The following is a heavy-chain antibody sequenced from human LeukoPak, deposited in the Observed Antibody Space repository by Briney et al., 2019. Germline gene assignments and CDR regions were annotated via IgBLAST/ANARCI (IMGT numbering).Heavy chain of an antibody. CDR2: INDNGGTT. J-gene: IGHJ4*02. D-gene: IGHD3-3*01. CDR1: GFTFSYYA. V-gene: IGHV3-64D*09. Sequence: GWSLRLSCSASGFTFSYYAMHWVRQAPGKGLEYVSGINDNGGTTHYGDSVKGRFTISRDDSKNTLYLQMSSLRGEDTALYYCVKDLRGNYTFDYWGQGTLVTVSS. CDR3: VKDLRGNYTFDY.